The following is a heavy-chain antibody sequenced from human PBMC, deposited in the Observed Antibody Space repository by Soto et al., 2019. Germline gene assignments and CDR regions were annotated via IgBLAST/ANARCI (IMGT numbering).Heavy chain of an antibody. V-gene: IGHV4-31*03. CDR3: ASTGSTVATGGYFDY. J-gene: IGHJ4*02. CDR1: GGSISTGRYY. D-gene: IGHD5-12*01. Sequence: QVQLQESGPGLVKPSQTLSLTCTVSGGSISTGRYYWSWIRQHPVKGLEWIGYINYRGSTYDNPSLKSRVTISIDTSRNQFSLNVTSVTAADTAVYHCASTGSTVATGGYFDYWGQGTPVTVSS. CDR2: INYRGST.